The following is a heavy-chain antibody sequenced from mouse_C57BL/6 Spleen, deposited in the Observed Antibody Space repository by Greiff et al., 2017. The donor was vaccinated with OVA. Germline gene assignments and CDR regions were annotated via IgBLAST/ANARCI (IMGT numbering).Heavy chain of an antibody. CDR3: ARAGYYSNYDWYFDV. CDR2: ISYDGSN. D-gene: IGHD2-5*01. Sequence: DVKLVESGPGLVKPSQSLSLTCSVSGYSITSGYYWNWIRQFPGNKLEWMGYISYDGSNNYNPSLKNRITITRDTSKNQFFLKLNSVTTEDTATYYCARAGYYSNYDWYFDVWGTGTTVTVSS. CDR1: GYSITSGYY. J-gene: IGHJ1*03. V-gene: IGHV3-6*01.